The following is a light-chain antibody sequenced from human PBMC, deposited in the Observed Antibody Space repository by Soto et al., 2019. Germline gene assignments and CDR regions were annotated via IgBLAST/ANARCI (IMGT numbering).Light chain of an antibody. V-gene: IGLV2-14*01. CDR2: DVS. Sequence: QSALTQPASVSGSPGQSITISCTGTSSDVGGYIYVSWYQQYPGKAPKLMIFDVSNRPSGVSNRFSGSKSGNTASLTISGLQAEDEADYHRSSYTSSNTLVFGTGTKVTVL. J-gene: IGLJ1*01. CDR3: SSYTSSNTLV. CDR1: SSDVGGYIY.